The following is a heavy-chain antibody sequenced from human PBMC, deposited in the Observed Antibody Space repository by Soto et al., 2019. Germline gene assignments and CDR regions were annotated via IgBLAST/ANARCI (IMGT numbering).Heavy chain of an antibody. Sequence: SETLSLTCAVYGGSFSGYYWSWIRQPPGKGLEWIGGINHRGSTNYNPSLTSRVTISVDTSKNQFSLKLSSVTAAETAVYYCARGSHVLLFYGMDVWGQGTPVTVSS. CDR2: INHRGST. V-gene: IGHV4-34*01. D-gene: IGHD3-10*01. CDR3: ARGSHVLLFYGMDV. CDR1: GGSFSGYY. J-gene: IGHJ6*02.